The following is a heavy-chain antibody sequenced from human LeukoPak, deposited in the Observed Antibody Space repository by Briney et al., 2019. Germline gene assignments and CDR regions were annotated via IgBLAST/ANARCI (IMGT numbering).Heavy chain of an antibody. J-gene: IGHJ4*02. Sequence: PSETLSLTCTVSGGSISSSSYYWGWIRHPPGKGLERIGSIYYSGSTYYNPSPKSRVTVSVDTSKNQFSLKLSSVTAADTAVYYCARRYCSGGSCYYFDYWGQGTLVTVSS. CDR3: ARRYCSGGSCYYFDY. CDR1: GGSISSSSYY. CDR2: IYYSGST. D-gene: IGHD2-15*01. V-gene: IGHV4-39*01.